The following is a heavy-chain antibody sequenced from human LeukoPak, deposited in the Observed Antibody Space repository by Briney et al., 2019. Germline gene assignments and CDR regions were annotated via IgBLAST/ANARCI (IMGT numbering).Heavy chain of an antibody. D-gene: IGHD3-10*01. Sequence: GGSLRLSCAASGFTFSSYWMSWVRQAPGKGLEWVANIKQDGSEKYYVDSVKGRFTISRDNAKNSLYLQMNSLRAEDTAVYYCARDTHYGSGSYVWDYWGQGTLVTVSS. J-gene: IGHJ4*02. CDR3: ARDTHYGSGSYVWDY. CDR1: GFTFSSYW. V-gene: IGHV3-7*01. CDR2: IKQDGSEK.